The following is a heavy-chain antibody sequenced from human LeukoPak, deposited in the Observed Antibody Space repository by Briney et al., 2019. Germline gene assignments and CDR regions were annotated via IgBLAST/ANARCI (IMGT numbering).Heavy chain of an antibody. Sequence: SETLSLTCTVSGGSISSGGYYWSWIRQPPGKGLEWIGYIYHSGSTYYNPSLKSRVTISVDRSKNQFSLKLSSVTAADTAVYYCAREIVATIQYYYNMDVWGKGTTVTVSS. CDR1: GGSISSGGYY. CDR2: IYHSGST. D-gene: IGHD5-12*01. V-gene: IGHV4-30-2*01. J-gene: IGHJ6*03. CDR3: AREIVATIQYYYNMDV.